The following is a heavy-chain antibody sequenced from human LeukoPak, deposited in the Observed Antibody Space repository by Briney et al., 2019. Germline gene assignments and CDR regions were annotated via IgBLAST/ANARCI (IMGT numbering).Heavy chain of an antibody. CDR3: ARGSRSWFDP. CDR1: GGSIRSYY. V-gene: IGHV4-59*01. Sequence: PSETLSLTCTVSGGSIRSYYWSWIRQPPGKGLEWIGYIYYSGSTNYNPSLKSRVTISVDTSKNQVALNLTSMTAADTAVYYCARGSRSWFDPWGQGTLVTVSS. J-gene: IGHJ5*02. CDR2: IYYSGST.